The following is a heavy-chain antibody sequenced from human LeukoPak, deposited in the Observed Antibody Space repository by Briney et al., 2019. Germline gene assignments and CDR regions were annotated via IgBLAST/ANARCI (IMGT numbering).Heavy chain of an antibody. V-gene: IGHV3-23*01. CDR1: GFTFSSYA. CDR2: ISGSGGST. CDR3: ASLGLSSRFPYYFDY. Sequence: GGSLRLSCAASGFTFSSYAMSWVRLAPGKGLEWVSAISGSGGSTYYADSVKGRFTISRDNSKNTLYLQMNSLRAEDTAVYYCASLGLSSRFPYYFDYWGQGTLVTVSS. D-gene: IGHD6-19*01. J-gene: IGHJ4*02.